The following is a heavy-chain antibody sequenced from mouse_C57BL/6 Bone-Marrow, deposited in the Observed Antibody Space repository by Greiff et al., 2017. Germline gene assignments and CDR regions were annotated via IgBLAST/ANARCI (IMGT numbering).Heavy chain of an antibody. J-gene: IGHJ1*03. Sequence: EVKVEESGPGLAKPSQTLSLTCSVTGYSITSDYWNWIRKFPGNKLEYMGYISYSGSTYYNPSLKSRLSITRDTSKNQYYLQLNAGTTEETATYDCARRRLRPHWYFDGWSTGTTGTVSS. V-gene: IGHV3-8*01. CDR3: ARRRLRPHWYFDG. CDR2: ISYSGST. CDR1: GYSITSDY. D-gene: IGHD2-2*01.